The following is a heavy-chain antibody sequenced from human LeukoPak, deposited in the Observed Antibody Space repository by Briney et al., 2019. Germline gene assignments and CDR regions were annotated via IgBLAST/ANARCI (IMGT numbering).Heavy chain of an antibody. CDR2: INHSGST. J-gene: IGHJ6*03. CDR1: GGSFSGYY. CDR3: ARGLRFYYYYYMDV. Sequence: SETLSLTCAVYGGSFSGYYWSWIRQPPGKGLEWIGEINHSGSTNYNPSLKSRVTISVDTSKNQFSLKLSSVTAADTAVYYCARGLRFYYYYYMDVWGKGTTVTVSS. D-gene: IGHD4-17*01. V-gene: IGHV4-34*01.